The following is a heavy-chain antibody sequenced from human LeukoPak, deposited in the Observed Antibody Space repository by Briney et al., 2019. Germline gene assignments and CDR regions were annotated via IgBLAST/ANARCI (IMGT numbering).Heavy chain of an antibody. Sequence: PSETLSLTCTVSGGLINSYYWHWIRQSPGRGLEWVASIHITDISYSPSLKSRVIVSVDTSKNQVFLNLTSLTTADTALYYCARGFFYNGKYDWLDPWGQGTLATASS. J-gene: IGHJ5*02. D-gene: IGHD1-26*01. V-gene: IGHV4-4*08. CDR2: IHITDI. CDR1: GGLINSYY. CDR3: ARGFFYNGKYDWLDP.